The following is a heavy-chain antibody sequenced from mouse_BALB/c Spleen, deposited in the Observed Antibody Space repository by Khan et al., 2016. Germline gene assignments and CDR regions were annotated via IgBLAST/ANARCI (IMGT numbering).Heavy chain of an antibody. Sequence: EVQLQESGPGLVKPSQSLSLTCTVTGYSITSDYAWNWIRQFPGNKLEWMGYIRYSGSTTYNPSLKSRIPITRDTSKNQFFLPLYSVTTEDTATYYCTRSPTATRYFDVWGAGTTVTVSS. CDR3: TRSPTATRYFDV. V-gene: IGHV3-2*02. CDR2: IRYSGST. CDR1: GYSITSDYA. D-gene: IGHD1-2*01. J-gene: IGHJ1*01.